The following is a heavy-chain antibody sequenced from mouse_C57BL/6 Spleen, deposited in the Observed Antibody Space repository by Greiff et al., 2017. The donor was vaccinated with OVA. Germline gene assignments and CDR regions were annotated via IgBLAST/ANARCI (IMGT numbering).Heavy chain of an antibody. CDR2: IDPEDDDT. CDR3: THYFGSSYRFAY. D-gene: IGHD1-1*01. CDR1: GFNIKDYY. Sequence: EVQLQQSGAELVRPGASVKLSCTASGFNIKDYYMHWVKQRPEQGLEWIGRIDPEDDDTEYAPKFQGKATMTADTSSNTAYLQLSSLTSEDTAVYYCTHYFGSSYRFAYWGQGTLVTVSA. V-gene: IGHV14-1*01. J-gene: IGHJ3*01.